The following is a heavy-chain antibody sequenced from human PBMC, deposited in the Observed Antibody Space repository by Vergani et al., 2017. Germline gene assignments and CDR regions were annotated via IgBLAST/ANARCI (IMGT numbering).Heavy chain of an antibody. V-gene: IGHV7-4-1*02. CDR1: GYTFTSYA. CDR3: ARVTLRRGSYLVGAFDI. CDR2: INTNTGNP. D-gene: IGHD1-26*01. Sequence: QVQLVQSGSELKKPGASVKVSCKASGYTFTSYAMNWVRQAPGQGLEWMGWINTNTGNPTYAQGFTGRFVFSLDTSVSTAYLQISSLKAEDTALYYCARVTLRRGSYLVGAFDIWGQGTMVTVS. J-gene: IGHJ3*02.